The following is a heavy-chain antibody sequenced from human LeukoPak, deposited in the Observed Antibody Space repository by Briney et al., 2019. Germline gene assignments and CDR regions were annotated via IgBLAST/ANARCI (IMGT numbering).Heavy chain of an antibody. V-gene: IGHV4-4*07. CDR2: ICTGGST. J-gene: IGHJ4*02. D-gene: IGHD6-19*01. Sequence: SETLSLTCTVSGGSLSGYCWSWIRQPAGKGVEWIGRICTGGSTTSHPSLKSPVTMSIDTSKNHFSLKLSSVTAADTAVYYCARDRGAVALSYFDYWGQGTLVTVSS. CDR3: ARDRGAVALSYFDY. CDR1: GGSLSGYC.